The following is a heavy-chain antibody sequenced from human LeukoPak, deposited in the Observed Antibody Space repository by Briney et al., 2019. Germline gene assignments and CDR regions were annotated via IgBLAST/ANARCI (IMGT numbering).Heavy chain of an antibody. Sequence: GGSLRLSCAASGFTSSSYSMNWVRQAPGKGLEWVSSISSSSSYIYYADSVKGRFTISRDNAKNSLYLQMNSLRAEDTAVYYCARDPGGDWFDPWGQGTLVTVSS. CDR1: GFTSSSYS. D-gene: IGHD3-16*01. CDR2: ISSSSSYI. CDR3: ARDPGGDWFDP. J-gene: IGHJ5*02. V-gene: IGHV3-21*01.